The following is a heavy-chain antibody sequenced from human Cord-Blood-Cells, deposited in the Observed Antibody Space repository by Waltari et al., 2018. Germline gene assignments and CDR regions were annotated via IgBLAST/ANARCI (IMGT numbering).Heavy chain of an antibody. CDR3: ARGPRSKVGATDY. CDR1: GYTFTGYY. Sequence: QVQLVQSGAEVKKPGASVKVSCKASGYTFTGYYMHWVRQAPGQGLEWMGWLNPNRGGTNNGQKFQGRVTMTRDTSISTAYMGLSRLRSDDTAVYYCARGPRSKVGATDYWGQGTLVTVSS. CDR2: LNPNRGGT. V-gene: IGHV1-2*02. J-gene: IGHJ4*02. D-gene: IGHD1-26*01.